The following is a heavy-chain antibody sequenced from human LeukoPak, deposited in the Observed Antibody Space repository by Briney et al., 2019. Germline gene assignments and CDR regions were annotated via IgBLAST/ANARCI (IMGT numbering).Heavy chain of an antibody. CDR3: ARHGRSIAARNVDY. Sequence: EESLKISCKGSGYSFTSYWIGWVRQMPGKGLEWMWIIYPGDSDTRYSPSFQGQVTISADKSISTAYLQWSSLEASDTAMYYCARHGRSIAARNVDYWGQGTLVTVSS. D-gene: IGHD6-6*01. J-gene: IGHJ4*02. CDR2: IYPGDSDT. CDR1: GYSFTSYW. V-gene: IGHV5-51*01.